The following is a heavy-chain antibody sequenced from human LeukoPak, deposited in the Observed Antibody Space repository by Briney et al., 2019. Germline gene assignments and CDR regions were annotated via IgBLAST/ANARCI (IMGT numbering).Heavy chain of an antibody. D-gene: IGHD3-10*01. CDR3: AREWAGYGSGSYYYY. J-gene: IGHJ4*02. CDR1: GGTFSSYA. Sequence: SVTVSCTASGGTFSSYAISWVRQAPGQGLEWMGGIIPLFGTANYAQKFLGRVIITADESTSTTHMYLSSLKSEDTAVYYCAREWAGYGSGSYYYYWGQGTLVTVSS. V-gene: IGHV1-69*13. CDR2: IIPLFGTA.